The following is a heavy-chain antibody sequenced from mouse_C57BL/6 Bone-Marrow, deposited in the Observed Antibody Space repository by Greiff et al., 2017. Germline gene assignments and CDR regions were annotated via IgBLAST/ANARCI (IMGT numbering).Heavy chain of an antibody. CDR3: ARLLLRAMDY. J-gene: IGHJ4*01. CDR1: GFTFSDYG. Sequence: EVKVVESGGGLVQPGGSLKLSCAASGFTFSDYGMAWVRQAPRKGPEWVAFISNLAYSIYYADTVTGRFTISRENAKNTLYLEMSSLRSEDTAMYYCARLLLRAMDYWGQGTSVTVSS. D-gene: IGHD2-12*01. CDR2: ISNLAYSI. V-gene: IGHV5-15*01.